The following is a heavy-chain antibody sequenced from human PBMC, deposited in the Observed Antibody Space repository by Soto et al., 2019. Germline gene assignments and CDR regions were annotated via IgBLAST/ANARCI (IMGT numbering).Heavy chain of an antibody. CDR3: AADSGDDTTGYGADY. CDR1: GYTFTSSA. Sequence: QMQLVRSGPEVKKPGTSVKVFCKASGYTFTSSAIQWVRQARGQRLEWIGWVVVGSGSTNYAPKLQERVTITRDVATRTSYMELSNLRSEDTALYYCAADSGDDTTGYGADYWGQGTLVTVSS. V-gene: IGHV1-58*02. CDR2: VVVGSGST. D-gene: IGHD3-22*01. J-gene: IGHJ4*02.